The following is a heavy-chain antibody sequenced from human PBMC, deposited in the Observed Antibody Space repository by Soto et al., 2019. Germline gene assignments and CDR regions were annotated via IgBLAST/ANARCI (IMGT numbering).Heavy chain of an antibody. CDR1: GSTFRNDW. CDR3: ARDRSYSLDV. J-gene: IGHJ6*02. V-gene: IGHV3-74*01. CDR2: INSDGSST. Sequence: EVQLVESGGGLLQPGGSLRLSCAVSGSTFRNDWMHWVRQAPGKGLVWVSHINSDGSSTNYADFVKGRFTIARDNAKNTVYLQMNSLRAEDTAVYYCARDRSYSLDVWGQGTTVTVS.